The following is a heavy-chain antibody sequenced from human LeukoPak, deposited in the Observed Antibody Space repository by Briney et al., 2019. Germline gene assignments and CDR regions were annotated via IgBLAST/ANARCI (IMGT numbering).Heavy chain of an antibody. D-gene: IGHD3-10*01. CDR1: GYTFTSYD. J-gene: IGHJ6*03. CDR3: ARAHYYGYMDV. Sequence: ASVKVSCKASGYTFTSYDINWVRQATGQGLEWMGWMNPNSGNTGYAQKLQGRVTMTTDTSTSTAYMELRSLRSDDTAVYYCARAHYYGYMDVWGKGTTVTVSS. CDR2: MNPNSGNT. V-gene: IGHV1-8*02.